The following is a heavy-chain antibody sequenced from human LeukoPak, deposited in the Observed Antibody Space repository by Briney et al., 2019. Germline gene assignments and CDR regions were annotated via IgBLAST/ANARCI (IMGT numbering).Heavy chain of an antibody. CDR3: ARSYSSSWYITQYYYYMDV. CDR2: IYYSGST. D-gene: IGHD6-13*01. Sequence: PSETLSLTCTVSGGSASSYYWSWIRQPPGKGLEWLGYIYYSGSTNYNPSLKSRVTISVDTSKNQFSLKLSSVTAADTAVYYCARSYSSSWYITQYYYYMDVWGKGTTVTVSS. J-gene: IGHJ6*03. V-gene: IGHV4-59*02. CDR1: GGSASSYY.